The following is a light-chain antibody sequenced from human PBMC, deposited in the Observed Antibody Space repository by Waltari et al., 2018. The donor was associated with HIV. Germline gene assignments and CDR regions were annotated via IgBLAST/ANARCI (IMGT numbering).Light chain of an antibody. CDR2: WAS. CDR1: QSVLYSSNNKNY. J-gene: IGKJ2*01. V-gene: IGKV4-1*01. Sequence: DIMMTQSPDSLAVSLGERATINCKSSQSVLYSSNNKNYLAWYQQKPGQPPKLLIYWASTRESGVPDRFSGSGSGTDLTLTISSLQAEDVAVYYCQQYYSTPRTFGQGTKLEIK. CDR3: QQYYSTPRT.